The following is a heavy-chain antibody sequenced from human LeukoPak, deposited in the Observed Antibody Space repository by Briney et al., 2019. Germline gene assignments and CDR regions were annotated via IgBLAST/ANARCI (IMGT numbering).Heavy chain of an antibody. V-gene: IGHV3-30-3*01. D-gene: IGHD2-15*01. CDR2: ISYDGSNK. J-gene: IGHJ6*02. Sequence: GGSLRLSCAASGFTFSSYAMHWVRQAPGKGLEWVAVISYDGSNKCYADSVKGRFTISRDNSKNTLYLQMNSLRAEDTAVYYCARDRGYCSGGSCYSLDYYYYGMDVWGQGTTVTVSS. CDR3: ARDRGYCSGGSCYSLDYYYYGMDV. CDR1: GFTFSSYA.